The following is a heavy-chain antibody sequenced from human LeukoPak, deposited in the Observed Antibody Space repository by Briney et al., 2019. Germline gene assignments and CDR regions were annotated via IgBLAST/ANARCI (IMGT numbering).Heavy chain of an antibody. CDR3: ARDGYDSSGYFDY. V-gene: IGHV1-46*01. CDR2: INPSGGST. D-gene: IGHD3-22*01. J-gene: IGHJ4*02. Sequence: PGRSLRLSCAASGFTFSSYAMHWVRQAPGQGLEWMGIINPSGGSTSYAQKFQGRVTMTRDTSTSTVYMELSSLRSEDTAVYYCARDGYDSSGYFDYWGQGTLVTVSS. CDR1: GFTFSSYA.